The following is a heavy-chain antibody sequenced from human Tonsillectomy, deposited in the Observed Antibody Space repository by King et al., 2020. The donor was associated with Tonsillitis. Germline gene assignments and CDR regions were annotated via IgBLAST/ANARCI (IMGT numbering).Heavy chain of an antibody. CDR1: GGSISSYY. CDR2: IYYSGST. D-gene: IGHD3-16*01. CDR3: ARHMLGVHTFDY. Sequence: VQLQESGPGLVKPSETLSLTCTVSGGSISSYYWSWIRQPPGKGLECIGDIYYSGSTNYNPSLKSRVTISVDTSKNQFSLKRSSVTAADTAVYYCARHMLGVHTFDYWGQGTLVTVSS. V-gene: IGHV4-59*08. J-gene: IGHJ4*02.